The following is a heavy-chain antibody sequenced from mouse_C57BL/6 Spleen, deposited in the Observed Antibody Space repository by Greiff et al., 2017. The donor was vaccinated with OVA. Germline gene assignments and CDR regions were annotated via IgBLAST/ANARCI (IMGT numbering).Heavy chain of an antibody. D-gene: IGHD1-1*01. CDR1: GYTFTDYY. CDR2: INPYNGGT. V-gene: IGHV1-19*01. J-gene: IGHJ2*01. Sequence: EVKLVESGPVLVKPGASVKMSCKASGYTFTDYYMNWVKQSHGKSLEWIGVINPYNGGTSYNQKFKGKATLTVDKSSSTAYMELNSLTSEDSAVYYCARWTTVVAPDYWGQGTTLTVSS. CDR3: ARWTTVVAPDY.